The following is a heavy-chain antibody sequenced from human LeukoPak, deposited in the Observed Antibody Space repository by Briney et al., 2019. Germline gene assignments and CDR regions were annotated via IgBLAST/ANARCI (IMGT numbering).Heavy chain of an antibody. Sequence: ASVKVSCKASGGAFSSYAISWVRQAPGQGLEWMGGIIPIFGTANYAQKFQGRVTITADESTSTAYMELSSLRSEDTAVYYCARPYSSGRAYYYYYMDVWGKGTTVTVSS. V-gene: IGHV1-69*13. J-gene: IGHJ6*03. CDR2: IIPIFGTA. CDR3: ARPYSSGRAYYYYYMDV. CDR1: GGAFSSYA. D-gene: IGHD6-25*01.